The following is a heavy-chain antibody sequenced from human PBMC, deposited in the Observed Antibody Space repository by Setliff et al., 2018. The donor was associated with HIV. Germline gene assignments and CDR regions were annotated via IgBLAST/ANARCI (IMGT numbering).Heavy chain of an antibody. V-gene: IGHV4-39*01. CDR1: GDSISSHY. CDR2: FFYSGST. Sequence: SETLSLTCTVSGDSISSHYWGWIRQPPGKGLEWIGSFFYSGSTYYNPSLKSRVTISVDTSKNQFSLKLSSVTAADTAVYYCARLGGGSYYFANYYYYMDVWGKGTTVTVSS. D-gene: IGHD1-26*01. CDR3: ARLGGGSYYFANYYYYMDV. J-gene: IGHJ6*03.